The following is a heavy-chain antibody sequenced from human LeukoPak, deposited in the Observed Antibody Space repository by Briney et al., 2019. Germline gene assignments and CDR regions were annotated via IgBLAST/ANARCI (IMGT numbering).Heavy chain of an antibody. CDR1: GFTFSSYA. Sequence: GGSLRLSCAASGFTFSSYAMHWVRQAPGKGLEWVAVISYDGSNKYYADSVKGRFTISRDNPKNTLYLQMNSLRAEDTAVYYCASGSTVDIVATIKGVLWDYWGQGTLVTVSS. D-gene: IGHD5-12*01. CDR2: ISYDGSNK. CDR3: ASGSTVDIVATIKGVLWDY. V-gene: IGHV3-30*04. J-gene: IGHJ4*02.